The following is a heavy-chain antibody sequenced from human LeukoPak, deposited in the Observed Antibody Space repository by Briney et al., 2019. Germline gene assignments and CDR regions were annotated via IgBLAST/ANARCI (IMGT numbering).Heavy chain of an antibody. CDR1: GFTFSSYS. V-gene: IGHV3-48*04. D-gene: IGHD1-26*01. CDR2: ISSSSSTI. Sequence: GGSLRLSCAASGFTFSSYSMNWARQAPGKGLEWVSFISSSSSTIYYADSVKGRFTISRDNAENSLYLQMNSLRAEDTAVYYCARDRGGSYSAIDYWGQGTLVTVSS. CDR3: ARDRGGSYSAIDY. J-gene: IGHJ4*02.